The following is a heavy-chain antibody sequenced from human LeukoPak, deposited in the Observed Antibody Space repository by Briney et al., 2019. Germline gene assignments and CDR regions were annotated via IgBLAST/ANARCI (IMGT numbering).Heavy chain of an antibody. CDR1: GYTFTSYG. V-gene: IGHV1-18*01. CDR2: ISGYNGNT. Sequence: GASVKVSCKASGYTFTSYGISWVRQAPGQGLEWMGWISGYNGNTNYAQKLQGRVALTTDTSTSTAYMELRSLRSDDTAVYYCARDRRDILTGPQSSDAFDIWGQGTMVTVSS. CDR3: ARDRRDILTGPQSSDAFDI. D-gene: IGHD3-9*01. J-gene: IGHJ3*02.